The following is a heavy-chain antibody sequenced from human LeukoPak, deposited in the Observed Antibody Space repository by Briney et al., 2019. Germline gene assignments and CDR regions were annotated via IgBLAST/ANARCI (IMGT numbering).Heavy chain of an antibody. CDR2: ISYDGSNK. J-gene: IGHJ4*03. CDR1: GFTFSSYA. D-gene: IGHD5-12*01. Sequence: PGGSLRLSCAASGFTFSSYAMHWVRQAPGKGLEWVAVISYDGSNKYYADSVKGRFTISRDNAKNSLYLQINSLRADDTGVYYCAREFGYRGYIDYWGLGTLVTVSS. V-gene: IGHV3-30-3*01. CDR3: AREFGYRGYIDY.